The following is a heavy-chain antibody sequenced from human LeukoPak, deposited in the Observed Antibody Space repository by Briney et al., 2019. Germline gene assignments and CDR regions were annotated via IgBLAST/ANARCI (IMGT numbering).Heavy chain of an antibody. J-gene: IGHJ3*02. D-gene: IGHD2-15*01. V-gene: IGHV3-23*01. CDR2: ISGSGGST. CDR1: RFTVSSNY. Sequence: GGSLRLSCAASRFTVSSNYMSWVRQAPGKGLEWVSVISGSGGSTYYADSVKGRFTISRDNGKNSLLLQMNSLRAEDTALYYCARGYSRAAFDIWGQGTVVAVSS. CDR3: ARGYSRAAFDI.